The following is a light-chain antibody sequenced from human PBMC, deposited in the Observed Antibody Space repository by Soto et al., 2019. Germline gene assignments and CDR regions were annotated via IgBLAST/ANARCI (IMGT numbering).Light chain of an antibody. V-gene: IGLV1-44*01. CDR3: GTWDDSLNGGV. CDR2: SND. CDR1: SSNIGSKS. Sequence: QSVLTQSPSVSGTPGQRVTISCSGSSSNIGSKSVNWYHQVPGTAPKLLIYSNDQRPSGVPDRFSGSKSGTSASLAISGLQSEDEADYYCGTWDDSLNGGVFGGGTKVTVL. J-gene: IGLJ2*01.